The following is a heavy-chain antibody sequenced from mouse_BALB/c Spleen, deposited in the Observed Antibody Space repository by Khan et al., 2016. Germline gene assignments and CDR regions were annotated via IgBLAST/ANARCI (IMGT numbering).Heavy chain of an antibody. CDR1: GYSITSDYA. CDR2: INYSGST. Sequence: EVQLQESGPGLVKPSQSLSLTCTVTGYSITSDYAWNWIRQFPGNKLEWMGYINYSGSTSYNPSLKSRFSVTRDTSKNQFFLRLNSVTTEDTATYYCARSGALYGNLPYWGQGTLVTVSA. CDR3: ARSGALYGNLPY. V-gene: IGHV3-2*02. J-gene: IGHJ3*01. D-gene: IGHD2-1*01.